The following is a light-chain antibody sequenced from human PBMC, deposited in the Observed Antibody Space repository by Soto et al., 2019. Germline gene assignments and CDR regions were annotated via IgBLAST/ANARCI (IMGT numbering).Light chain of an antibody. J-gene: IGLJ1*01. Sequence: QSVLTQPASVSGSPGQSITISCTGTTIDVGSYSLVSWYQHHPGKAPQLMIYEASKRPSGVSNRFSGSKSGNTASLTISRLQAEDEADYYCYSYGGSYYVFGTGTKVTVL. CDR2: EAS. CDR3: YSYGGSYYV. CDR1: TIDVGSYSL. V-gene: IGLV2-23*01.